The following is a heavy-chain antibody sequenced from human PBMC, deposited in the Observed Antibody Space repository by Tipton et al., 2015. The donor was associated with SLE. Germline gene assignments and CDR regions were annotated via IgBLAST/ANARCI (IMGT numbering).Heavy chain of an antibody. V-gene: IGHV4-61*08. D-gene: IGHD5-12*01. Sequence: TLSLTCIVSGGSISSGAYLWSWIRQHPGKGLEWIGYIYYSGSTNYNPSLKSRVTISEDTSKTQFSLKLSSVSAADTAVYYCARWVSGYADYWGQGTLVTVSS. J-gene: IGHJ4*02. CDR3: ARWVSGYADY. CDR1: GGSISSGAYL. CDR2: IYYSGST.